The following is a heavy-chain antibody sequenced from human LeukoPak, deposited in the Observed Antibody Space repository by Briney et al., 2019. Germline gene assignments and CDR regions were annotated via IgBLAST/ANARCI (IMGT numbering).Heavy chain of an antibody. CDR1: GYTFTTYY. CDR3: ARVLGAHRYGSIDH. D-gene: IGHD5-18*01. V-gene: IGHV1-46*01. Sequence: ASVKVSCKASGYTFTTYYMHWVRQAPGQGLEWMRIINPSSGSTSYAQKFQGRVTMTRDTSTSTVYMELSSLRSEDTAIYYCARVLGAHRYGSIDHWGQGTLVTVSS. J-gene: IGHJ4*02. CDR2: INPSSGST.